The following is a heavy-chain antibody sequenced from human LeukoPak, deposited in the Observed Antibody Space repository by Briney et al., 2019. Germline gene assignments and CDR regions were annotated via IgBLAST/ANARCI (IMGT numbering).Heavy chain of an antibody. Sequence: SETLSLTCTVSGGSISSYYWSWIRQPPGKGLEWIGYIYYSGSTNYNPSLKSRVTISVDTSKNQFSLKLSSVTAADTAVYYCARGVEMATIFAYYYYYMDVWGKGTTVTISS. CDR2: IYYSGST. V-gene: IGHV4-59*01. CDR3: ARGVEMATIFAYYYYYMDV. CDR1: GGSISSYY. D-gene: IGHD5-24*01. J-gene: IGHJ6*03.